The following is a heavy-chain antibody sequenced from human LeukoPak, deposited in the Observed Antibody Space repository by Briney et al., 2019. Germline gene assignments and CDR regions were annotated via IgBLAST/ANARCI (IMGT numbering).Heavy chain of an antibody. D-gene: IGHD2-15*01. Sequence: ASVKVSCKASGYTFTSYAMHWVRQAPGQRLEWMGWINAGNGNTKYSQKFQGRVTMTEDTSTDTAYMELSSLRSEDTAVYYCATGYCSGGSCANFDYWGQGTLVTVSS. CDR2: INAGNGNT. J-gene: IGHJ4*02. V-gene: IGHV1-3*01. CDR3: ATGYCSGGSCANFDY. CDR1: GYTFTSYA.